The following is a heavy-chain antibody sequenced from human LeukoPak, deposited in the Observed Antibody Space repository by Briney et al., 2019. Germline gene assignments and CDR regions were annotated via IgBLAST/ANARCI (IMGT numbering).Heavy chain of an antibody. D-gene: IGHD3-22*01. CDR3: ARVGYYESIGYYEY. V-gene: IGHV1-2*06. J-gene: IGHJ4*02. CDR2: INPNSGGT. Sequence: GGSVKVSCKASGYTITDYYIHWVRQAPGQGLEWMGRINPNSGGTNYAQKFQGRVTMTRDTSISTVYTELSRLRSDDTAVYYCARVGYYESIGYYEYWGQGTLVTVSS. CDR1: GYTITDYY.